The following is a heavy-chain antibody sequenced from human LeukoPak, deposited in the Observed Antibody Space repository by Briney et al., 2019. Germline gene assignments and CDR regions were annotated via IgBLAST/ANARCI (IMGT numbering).Heavy chain of an antibody. V-gene: IGHV3-7*01. CDR3: TRDRSRAEDD. D-gene: IGHD1-14*01. CDR1: GFTFSGHW. J-gene: IGHJ4*02. CDR2: INQGGSDK. Sequence: GGSLRLSCAASGFTFSGHWMSWVRQAPGKGLEWVANINQGGSDKYYVDSVKGRFTISRDNANNLLYLQMNSLRGEDTAVYYCTRDRSRAEDDWGQGTLVTVSS.